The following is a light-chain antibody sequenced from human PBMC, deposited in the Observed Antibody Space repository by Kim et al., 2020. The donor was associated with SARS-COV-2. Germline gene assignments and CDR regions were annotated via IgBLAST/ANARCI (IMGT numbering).Light chain of an antibody. CDR2: DAS. J-gene: IGKJ2*03. CDR1: QSISSW. V-gene: IGKV1-5*01. Sequence: GDRVTTTCRASQSISSWLAWYQQKRGKAPKLLIYDASTLESGVPSRFSGSGSGTKFTLTITSLQPDDFATYYCQQYDSFLYSFGQGTKLEI. CDR3: QQYDSFLYS.